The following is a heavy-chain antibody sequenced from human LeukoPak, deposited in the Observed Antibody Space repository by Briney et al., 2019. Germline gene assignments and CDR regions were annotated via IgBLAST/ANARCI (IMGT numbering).Heavy chain of an antibody. D-gene: IGHD5-18*01. CDR3: ASAPDTAMVEEFDY. CDR1: RFTFSSYS. J-gene: IGHJ4*02. V-gene: IGHV3-21*01. Sequence: PGGSLRLSCAASRFTFSSYSMNWVRQAAGTGREGVSSISSSSSYIYYADSVKGRFTISRDNAKNSLYLQMNSLRAEDTAVYYCASAPDTAMVEEFDYWGQGTLVTVSS. CDR2: ISSSSSYI.